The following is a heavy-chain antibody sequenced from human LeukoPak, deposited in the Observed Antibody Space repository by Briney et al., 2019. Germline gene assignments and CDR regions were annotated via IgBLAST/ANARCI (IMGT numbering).Heavy chain of an antibody. Sequence: SETLSLTCTVSGGSISSYYWSWIRQPAGKGLESIGHISTSGSTNYNPSLKSRVTMSVDTSKNQFSLKLSSVTAADTAVYYCAGSSGWYVKRFDYWGQGTLVTVSS. J-gene: IGHJ4*02. V-gene: IGHV4-4*07. CDR2: ISTSGST. D-gene: IGHD6-19*01. CDR3: AGSSGWYVKRFDY. CDR1: GGSISSYY.